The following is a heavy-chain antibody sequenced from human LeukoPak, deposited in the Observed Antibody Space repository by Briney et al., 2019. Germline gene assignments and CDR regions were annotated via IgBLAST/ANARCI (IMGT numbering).Heavy chain of an antibody. CDR2: IKQDGTEK. CDR3: AKGQSSSWYSSGDY. Sequence: GGSLRLSCAASGFTFSNYWMSWVRQAPGKGLEWVANIKQDGTEKYYVDSVKGRFTISRDNSKNTLYLQMNSLRAEDTAVYYCAKGQSSSWYSSGDYWGQGTLVTVSS. V-gene: IGHV3-7*03. CDR1: GFTFSNYW. D-gene: IGHD6-13*01. J-gene: IGHJ4*02.